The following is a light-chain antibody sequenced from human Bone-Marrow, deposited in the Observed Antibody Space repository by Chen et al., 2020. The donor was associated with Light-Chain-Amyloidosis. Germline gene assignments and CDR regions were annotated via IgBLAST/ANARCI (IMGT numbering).Light chain of an antibody. CDR3: CSYAGSSTLV. V-gene: IGLV2-23*02. J-gene: IGLJ3*02. Sequence: QSALTQPASVSGSPGQPLTIPCPGTSSDVGSYNLVSWYQQHPGKAPKFMIYDVNKRPSGVSNRFSGSKSGNTASLTISGLQAEDEADYYCCSYAGSSTLVFGGGTKVTVL. CDR2: DVN. CDR1: SSDVGSYNL.